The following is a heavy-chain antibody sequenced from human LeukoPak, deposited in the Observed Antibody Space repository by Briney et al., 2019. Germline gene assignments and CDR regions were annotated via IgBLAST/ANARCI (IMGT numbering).Heavy chain of an antibody. J-gene: IGHJ6*02. CDR3: ARVLRYFDWLTYGMDV. Sequence: GGSLRLSCAASGFTFSNYNMNWVRQAPGKGLERVSYISSSNNAMYYADSVRGRFTISRDSAKNSLYLQMDSLRDEDTAVYYCARVLRYFDWLTYGMDVWGQGTTVTVS. CDR1: GFTFSNYN. CDR2: ISSSNNAM. V-gene: IGHV3-48*02. D-gene: IGHD3-9*01.